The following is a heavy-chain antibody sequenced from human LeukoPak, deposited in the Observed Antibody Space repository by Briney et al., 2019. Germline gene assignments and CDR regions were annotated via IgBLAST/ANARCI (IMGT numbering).Heavy chain of an antibody. D-gene: IGHD6-19*01. CDR3: AKARSGWYLFDY. V-gene: IGHV3-23*01. CDR2: ISASGGST. Sequence: PGGFLRLSCAASGFTFTNSAMGWVRQAPGKGLEWVSSISASGGSTYYADSVKGRFTISRDNSKNTLYLQMNSLRVEDTAIYYCAKARSGWYLFDYWGQETLVTVSS. CDR1: GFTFTNSA. J-gene: IGHJ4*02.